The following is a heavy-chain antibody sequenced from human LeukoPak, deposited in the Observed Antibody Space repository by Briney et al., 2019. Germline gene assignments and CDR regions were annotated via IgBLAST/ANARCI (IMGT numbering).Heavy chain of an antibody. D-gene: IGHD4-17*01. CDR2: VSTDSTYT. Sequence: GGSLRLSCTASGFTFSDYYMTWIRQAPGKGLEWLSYVSTDSTYTNYADSVKGRFTISRDDSKNTLYLQMNSLRAEDTAVYYCAREAVTRNYFDYWGQGTLVTVSS. V-gene: IGHV3-11*05. J-gene: IGHJ4*02. CDR3: AREAVTRNYFDY. CDR1: GFTFSDYY.